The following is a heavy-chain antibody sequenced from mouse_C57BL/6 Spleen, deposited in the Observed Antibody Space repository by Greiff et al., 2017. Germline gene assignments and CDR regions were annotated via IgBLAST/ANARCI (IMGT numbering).Heavy chain of an antibody. J-gene: IGHJ3*01. V-gene: IGHV1-42*01. CDR3: ARQAEPKTFAWFAY. CDR1: GYSFTGYY. CDR2: INPSTGGT. Sequence: VQLQQSGPELVKPGASVKISCKASGYSFTGYYMNWVKQSPEKSLEWIGEINPSTGGTTSNQKFKAKATLTVDKSSSTAYMQLKSLTSEDSAVYYCARQAEPKTFAWFAYWGQGTLVTVSA.